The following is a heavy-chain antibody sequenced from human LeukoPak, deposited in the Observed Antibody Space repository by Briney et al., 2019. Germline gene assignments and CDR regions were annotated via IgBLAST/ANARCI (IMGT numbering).Heavy chain of an antibody. CDR2: IYPGDSDT. J-gene: IGHJ3*02. CDR3: ARRRYCSNTSCYEGAFDI. V-gene: IGHV5-51*01. D-gene: IGHD2-2*01. Sequence: HGESLKISCEGSGYSFTNYWIGWVRQMPGKGLEWMGFIYPGDSDTRYSPSFQGQFTISADKSISTAYLQWSSLKASDTAMYYCARRRYCSNTSCYEGAFDIWGQGTMVTVSS. CDR1: GYSFTNYW.